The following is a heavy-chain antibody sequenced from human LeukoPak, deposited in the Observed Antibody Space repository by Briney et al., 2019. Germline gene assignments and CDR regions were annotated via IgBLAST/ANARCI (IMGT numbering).Heavy chain of an antibody. D-gene: IGHD3-22*01. Sequence: PSETLSLTCTVSGGAISSGSYYWRWIRQSAGKGLEWIGRIYTSGTTNSNPSLKSRVTMSLDTSKNQFSLKLSSVTAADTAVYYCAREYYDSNKAPAFDIWGQGTMVTVSS. CDR1: GGAISSGSYY. CDR3: AREYYDSNKAPAFDI. V-gene: IGHV4-61*02. CDR2: IYTSGTT. J-gene: IGHJ3*02.